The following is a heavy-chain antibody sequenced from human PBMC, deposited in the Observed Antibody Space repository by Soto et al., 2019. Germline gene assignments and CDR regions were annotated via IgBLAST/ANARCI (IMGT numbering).Heavy chain of an antibody. D-gene: IGHD3-3*01. J-gene: IGHJ4*02. CDR1: GGTFSSYA. Sequence: QVQLVQSGAEVKKPGSSVKVSCKASGGTFSSYAISWVRQAPGQGLEWMGGIIPIFGTANYAQKFQGRVTITADESTSTAYMELSSLRSEDTAVYYCASTITIFGVVTLDYWGQGTLVTVSS. V-gene: IGHV1-69*12. CDR3: ASTITIFGVVTLDY. CDR2: IIPIFGTA.